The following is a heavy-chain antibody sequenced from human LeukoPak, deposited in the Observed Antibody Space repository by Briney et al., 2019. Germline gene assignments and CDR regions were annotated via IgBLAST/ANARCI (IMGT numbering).Heavy chain of an antibody. J-gene: IGHJ4*02. Sequence: ASVKVSCKASGYTFTSYAISWVRQAPGQGLEWMGWISAYNGKTEFAQKFQGRVTMTTDTSTTTVYMELRSLRSDDTAVYYCATGGSNWNYQYYFEYWGQGTLVTVSS. V-gene: IGHV1-18*01. CDR3: ATGGSNWNYQYYFEY. CDR1: GYTFTSYA. CDR2: ISAYNGKT. D-gene: IGHD1-7*01.